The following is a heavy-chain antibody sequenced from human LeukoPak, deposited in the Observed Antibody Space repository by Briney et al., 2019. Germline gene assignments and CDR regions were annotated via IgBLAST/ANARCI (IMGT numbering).Heavy chain of an antibody. CDR2: ISYDGSNK. CDR1: GFTFSSYA. Sequence: PGGSLRLSCAASGFTFSSYAMHWVRQAPGKGLEWVAVISYDGSNKYYADSVKGRFTTSRDNSKNTLYLQMNSLRAEDTAVYYCARDGLGGAAAGDLYWGQGTLVTVSS. CDR3: ARDGLGGAAAGDLY. D-gene: IGHD6-13*01. V-gene: IGHV3-30-3*01. J-gene: IGHJ4*02.